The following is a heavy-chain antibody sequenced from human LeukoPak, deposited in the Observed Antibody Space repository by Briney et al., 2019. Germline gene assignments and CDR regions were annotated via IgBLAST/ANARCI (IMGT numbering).Heavy chain of an antibody. D-gene: IGHD1-26*01. J-gene: IGHJ4*02. V-gene: IGHV1-46*01. Sequence: ASVKVSCKASGYTFTSYYMHWVRQAPGQGLEWMGIINPSGGSTGYAQKFQGRVTMTRDMSTSTVYMELSSLRSEDTAVYYCATVKGGRVPIDYWGQGTLVTVSS. CDR1: GYTFTSYY. CDR2: INPSGGST. CDR3: ATVKGGRVPIDY.